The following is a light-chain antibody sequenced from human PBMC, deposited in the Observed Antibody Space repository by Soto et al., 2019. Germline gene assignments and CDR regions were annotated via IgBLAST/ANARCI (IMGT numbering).Light chain of an antibody. CDR1: QSLSNS. CDR2: DIS. Sequence: EIVLTQSPATLSLSPGERATLFCRASQSLSNSLAWYQQKPGQPPRLLIYDISTRATGIPDRISGSWSETDFALTISSLEPEDFAVYYCQQRRNWPLTFGGGTRVDIK. J-gene: IGKJ4*01. CDR3: QQRRNWPLT. V-gene: IGKV3-11*01.